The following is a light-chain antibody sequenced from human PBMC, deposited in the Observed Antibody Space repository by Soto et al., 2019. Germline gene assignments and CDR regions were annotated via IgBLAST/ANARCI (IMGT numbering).Light chain of an antibody. Sequence: EIVMTQSPATLSVSPGERATLSCRASQSVSSNLAWYQQKPGQAPRLLIYGASTRATGIPARFSGSGSGTEFTLTLSSLQSADFAVYYCQQYNKWPPRYTFGQGTKLEIK. CDR1: QSVSSN. CDR3: QQYNKWPPRYT. CDR2: GAS. J-gene: IGKJ2*01. V-gene: IGKV3-15*01.